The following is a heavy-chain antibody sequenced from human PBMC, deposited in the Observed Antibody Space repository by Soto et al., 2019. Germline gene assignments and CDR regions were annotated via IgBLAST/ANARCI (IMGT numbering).Heavy chain of an antibody. Sequence: ASVKVSCKASGYAFTSYGISWVRQAPGQGLEWMGWISAYNGNTNYAQKLQGRVTMTTDTSTSTAYMELRSLRSDDTAVYYCARQRELGPKAWFDPWGQGTLVTVSS. V-gene: IGHV1-18*01. D-gene: IGHD7-27*01. J-gene: IGHJ5*02. CDR2: ISAYNGNT. CDR1: GYAFTSYG. CDR3: ARQRELGPKAWFDP.